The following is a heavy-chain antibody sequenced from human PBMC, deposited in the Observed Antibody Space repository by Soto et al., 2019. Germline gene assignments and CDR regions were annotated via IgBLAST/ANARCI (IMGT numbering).Heavy chain of an antibody. Sequence: GASVKVSCKASGGTFSSYAISWVRQAPGQGLEWMGGIIPIFGTANYAQRFQGRVPITADESTSTAYMELSSLRSEDTAVYYCARDEDYDILTGPYYYYYGMDVWGQGTTVTVSS. J-gene: IGHJ6*02. V-gene: IGHV1-69*13. CDR1: GGTFSSYA. CDR2: IIPIFGTA. CDR3: ARDEDYDILTGPYYYYYGMDV. D-gene: IGHD3-9*01.